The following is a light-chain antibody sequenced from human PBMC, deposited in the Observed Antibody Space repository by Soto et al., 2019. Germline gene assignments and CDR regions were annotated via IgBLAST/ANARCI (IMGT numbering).Light chain of an antibody. CDR3: TSYTSSSTPYV. CDR2: DVS. Sequence: QSALTQPASVSGSPGQSITISCAGTSSDVGAYTYVSWYQQHPGKAPKLMIYDVSNRPSGVSNRFSGSKSGNTASLTISGLQVEDEADYYCTSYTSSSTPYVFGGGTKVTVL. V-gene: IGLV2-14*01. J-gene: IGLJ1*01. CDR1: SSDVGAYTY.